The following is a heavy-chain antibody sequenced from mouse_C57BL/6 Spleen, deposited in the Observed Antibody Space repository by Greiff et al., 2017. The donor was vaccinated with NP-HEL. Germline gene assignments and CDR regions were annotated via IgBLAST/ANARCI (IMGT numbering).Heavy chain of an antibody. J-gene: IGHJ3*01. D-gene: IGHD2-5*01. CDR2: IDPETGGT. V-gene: IGHV1-15*01. CDR1: GYTFTDYE. Sequence: VQLQQSGAELVRPGASVTLSCKASGYTFTDYEMHWVKQTPVHGLEWIGAIDPETGGTAYNQKFKGKAILTADKSSSTASMELRSLTSEDSSVYYCTRSYHSNEGFAYWGQGTLVTVSA. CDR3: TRSYHSNEGFAY.